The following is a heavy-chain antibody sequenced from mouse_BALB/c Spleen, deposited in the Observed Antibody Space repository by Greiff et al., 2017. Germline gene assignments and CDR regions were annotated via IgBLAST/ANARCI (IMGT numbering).Heavy chain of an antibody. V-gene: IGHV1-18*01. Sequence: EVQLQQSGPELVKPGASVKIPCKASGYTFTDYNMDWVKQSHGKSLEWIGDINPNNGGTIYNQKFKGKATLTVDKSSSTAYMELRSLTSEDTAVYYCARSSYGYDAYWYFDVWGAGTTVTVSS. CDR1: GYTFTDYN. J-gene: IGHJ1*01. D-gene: IGHD2-2*01. CDR3: ARSSYGYDAYWYFDV. CDR2: INPNNGGT.